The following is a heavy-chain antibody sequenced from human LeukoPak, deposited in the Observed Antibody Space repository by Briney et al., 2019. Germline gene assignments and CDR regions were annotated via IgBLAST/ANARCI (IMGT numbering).Heavy chain of an antibody. CDR2: FDPEDGET. CDR1: GYTLTELS. Sequence: ASVKVSCKVSGYTLTELSMHWVRQAPGKGLEWMGGFDPEDGETIYAQKFQGRVTMTEDTSTDTAYMELRSLRSDDTAVYYCARDNDYVWGSYRYPGYWGQGTLVTVPS. CDR3: ARDNDYVWGSYRYPGY. V-gene: IGHV1-24*01. J-gene: IGHJ4*02. D-gene: IGHD3-16*02.